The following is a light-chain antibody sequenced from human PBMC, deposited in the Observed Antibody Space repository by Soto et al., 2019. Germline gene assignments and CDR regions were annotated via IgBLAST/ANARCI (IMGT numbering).Light chain of an antibody. Sequence: EIVLTQSPGTLSLSPGERVTLSCRASQSVSSNYLAWYQQKPGQAPRLLIYGASSRATGIPDRFSGSGYGTDFTLTISRLEPEDFAVYYCQQYGNSPITFGQGTRLEIK. CDR3: QQYGNSPIT. V-gene: IGKV3-20*01. CDR1: QSVSSNY. J-gene: IGKJ5*01. CDR2: GAS.